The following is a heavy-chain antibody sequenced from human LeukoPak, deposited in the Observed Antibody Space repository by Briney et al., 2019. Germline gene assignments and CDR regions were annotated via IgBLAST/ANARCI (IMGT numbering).Heavy chain of an antibody. D-gene: IGHD3-3*01. V-gene: IGHV4-34*01. J-gene: IGHJ4*02. CDR2: INHSGST. CDR1: GGSFSGYY. CDR3: ARGSYDFWSGHATPFDY. Sequence: SETLSLTCAVYGGSFSGYYWSWIRQPPGKGLEWIGEINHSGSTNYNPSLESRVTISVDTSKNQFSLKLSSVTAADTAVYYCARGSYDFWSGHATPFDYWGQGTLVTVSS.